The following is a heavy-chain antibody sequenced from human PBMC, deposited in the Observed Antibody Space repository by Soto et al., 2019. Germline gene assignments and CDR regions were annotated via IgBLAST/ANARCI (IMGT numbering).Heavy chain of an antibody. CDR2: IHSSGRT. V-gene: IGHV4-39*01. J-gene: IGHJ5*02. CDR3: ARHSFQTVVGEIDAPLNWFDP. Sequence: PSETLSLTCSVSGGSISSSSYYWAWIRQPPGKGLEWIGSIHSSGRTYRTPSLKGRVTISVDMFKNQFSLKLNSVTAADTAVYFCARHSFQTVVGEIDAPLNWFDPWGQGTLVTVSS. D-gene: IGHD2-15*01. CDR1: GGSISSSSYY.